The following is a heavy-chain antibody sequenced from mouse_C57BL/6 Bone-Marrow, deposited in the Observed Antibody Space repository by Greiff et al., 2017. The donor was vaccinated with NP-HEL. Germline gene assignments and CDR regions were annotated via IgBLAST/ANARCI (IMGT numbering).Heavy chain of an antibody. CDR2: INPNNGGT. D-gene: IGHD2-1*01. Sequence: EVQLQQSGPELVKPGASVKISCKASGYTFTDYYMNWVKQSHGKSLEWIGDINPNNGGTSYNQKFKGKATLTVDKSSSTAYMELRSLTSEDSAVYYRAKLLPWFAYGGQGTLVTVSA. V-gene: IGHV1-26*01. J-gene: IGHJ3*01. CDR1: GYTFTDYY. CDR3: AKLLPWFAY.